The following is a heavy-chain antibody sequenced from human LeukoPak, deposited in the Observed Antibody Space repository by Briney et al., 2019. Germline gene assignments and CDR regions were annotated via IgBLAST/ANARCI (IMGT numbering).Heavy chain of an antibody. J-gene: IGHJ5*02. V-gene: IGHV4-61*08. CDR3: ARGGMEFDP. CDR2: IYYSGST. Sequence: PSQTLSLTCTVSGGSISSGDYSWSWIRQPPGKGLEWIGYIYYSGSTNYNPSLKSRVTISVDTSKNQFSLKLSSVTAADTAVYYCARGGMEFDPWGQGTLVTVSS. CDR1: GGSISSGDYS.